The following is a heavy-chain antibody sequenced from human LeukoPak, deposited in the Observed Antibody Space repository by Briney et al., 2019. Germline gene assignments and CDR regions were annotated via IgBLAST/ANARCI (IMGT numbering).Heavy chain of an antibody. V-gene: IGHV1-69*13. J-gene: IGHJ4*02. CDR2: IIPIFGTA. Sequence: ASVKVSCKASGGTFSSYAISWVRQAPGQGLEWMGGIIPIFGTANYAQKFQGRVTITADESTSTAYTELGSLRSEDTAVYYCATARTEMATTYFDYWGQGTLVTASS. D-gene: IGHD5-24*01. CDR1: GGTFSSYA. CDR3: ATARTEMATTYFDY.